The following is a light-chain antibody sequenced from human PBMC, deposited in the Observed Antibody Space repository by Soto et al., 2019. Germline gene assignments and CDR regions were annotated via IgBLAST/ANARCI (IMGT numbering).Light chain of an antibody. CDR2: DAS. Sequence: DIQMTQSPSTLSAFVGDRVTITCRASQSIPNWGAWYQQKPGKAPKLLIYDASNLESGVPSRFSGGGSGTDFTLTVSSLQPDDFATYYCQQYNNYSPTFGQGTKVEV. V-gene: IGKV1-5*01. J-gene: IGKJ1*01. CDR1: QSIPNW. CDR3: QQYNNYSPT.